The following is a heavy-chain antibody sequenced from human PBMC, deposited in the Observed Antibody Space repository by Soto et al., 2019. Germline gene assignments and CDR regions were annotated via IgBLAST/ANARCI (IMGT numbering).Heavy chain of an antibody. CDR1: GFTFSNYA. D-gene: IGHD5-18*01. CDR3: VKERSGHSYADS. J-gene: IGHJ4*02. CDR2: ISGSGDRT. V-gene: IGHV3-23*01. Sequence: EVQLLESGGGLVQPGGSLRLSCAASGFTFSNYAMSWLRQPPGKGLEWVSAISGSGDRTYYADSVKGRFTISRDNSKNSLYLHMNSLRAEDSAVYYCVKERSGHSYADSWGQGTLVTVSS.